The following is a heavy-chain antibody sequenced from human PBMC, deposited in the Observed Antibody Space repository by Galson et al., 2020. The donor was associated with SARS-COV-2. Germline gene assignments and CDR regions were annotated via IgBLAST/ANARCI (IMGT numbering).Heavy chain of an antibody. CDR1: GFTFDDYA. D-gene: IGHD3-10*01. CDR2: ISWNSGSI. Sequence: GGSLRLSCAASGFTFDDYAMHWVRQAPGKGLEWVSGISWNSGSIGYADSVKGRFTISRDNAKNSLYLQMNSLRAEDTALYYCAKSRLWFRELLGCDYWGQGTLVTVSS. V-gene: IGHV3-9*01. CDR3: AKSRLWFRELLGCDY. J-gene: IGHJ4*02.